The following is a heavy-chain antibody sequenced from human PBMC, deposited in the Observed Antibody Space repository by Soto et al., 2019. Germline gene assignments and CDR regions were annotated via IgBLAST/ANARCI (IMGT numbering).Heavy chain of an antibody. CDR2: ISGSGGST. CDR1: GFTFSSYA. CDR3: AKSTDYGGNSEVDP. J-gene: IGHJ5*02. Sequence: GGSLRLSCAASGFTFSSYAMSWVRQAPGKGLEWVSAISGSGGSTYYADSVKGRFTISRDNSKNTLYLQMNSLRAEDTAVYYCAKSTDYGGNSEVDPWGQGTLVTVSS. V-gene: IGHV3-23*01. D-gene: IGHD4-17*01.